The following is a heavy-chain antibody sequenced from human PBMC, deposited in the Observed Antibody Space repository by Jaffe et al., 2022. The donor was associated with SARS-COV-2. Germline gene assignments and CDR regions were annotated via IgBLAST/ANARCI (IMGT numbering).Heavy chain of an antibody. Sequence: EVQLVESGGGLVQPGRPLRLSCAASGFSFGKYGMHWVRQAPGKGLEWVACISWNSADTAYADSVKGRFTISRDNAKNSLYLQMNSLRAEDTALYFCAKDLDSDGYYDAFDNWGQGTLVTVSS. V-gene: IGHV3-9*01. CDR1: GFSFGKYG. D-gene: IGHD3-22*01. CDR2: ISWNSADT. CDR3: AKDLDSDGYYDAFDN. J-gene: IGHJ3*02.